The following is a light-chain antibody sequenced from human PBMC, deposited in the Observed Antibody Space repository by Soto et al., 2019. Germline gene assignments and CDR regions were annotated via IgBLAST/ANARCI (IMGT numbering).Light chain of an antibody. CDR3: QVWDSDSDQYV. Sequence: SFELTQPSSVSVAPGQTASITCGGNNIGSKSVHWYQQKPGQAPVVVIYDDSDRPSGIPERFSGSNSGNTATLTISRVEAGDEADYYCQVWDSDSDQYVFGGGTKVTVL. J-gene: IGLJ1*01. CDR2: DDS. CDR1: NIGSKS. V-gene: IGLV3-21*02.